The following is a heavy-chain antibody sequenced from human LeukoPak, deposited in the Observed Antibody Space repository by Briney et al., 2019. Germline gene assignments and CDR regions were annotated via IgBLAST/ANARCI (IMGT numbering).Heavy chain of an antibody. CDR1: GFSFSTHG. V-gene: IGHV3-33*03. CDR3: AQDWYSWFDS. CDR2: ISHDGSQK. Sequence: PGRSLRLSRAASGFSFSTHGIHWVRQAPGKGLEWLAVISHDGSQKYYADSVKGRFTISRDNSKSTLFLQMYSLRAEDTATYYCAQDWYSWFDSWGQGTLVTVSS. J-gene: IGHJ5*01.